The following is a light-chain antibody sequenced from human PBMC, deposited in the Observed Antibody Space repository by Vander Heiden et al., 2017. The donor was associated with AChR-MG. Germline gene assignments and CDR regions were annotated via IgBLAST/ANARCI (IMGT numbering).Light chain of an antibody. CDR3: AAWDDSLNAYV. Sequence: QSVVTQPPSASGTPGQRVTISCSGSSSNIGSYFVNWFQHLPGTAPKLLIYGSNQRPSEVPDRFSATKSGTSASLAISGLQSEDEAVYFCAAWDDSLNAYVFGTGTTVTVL. J-gene: IGLJ1*01. CDR2: GSN. CDR1: SSNIGSYF. V-gene: IGLV1-44*01.